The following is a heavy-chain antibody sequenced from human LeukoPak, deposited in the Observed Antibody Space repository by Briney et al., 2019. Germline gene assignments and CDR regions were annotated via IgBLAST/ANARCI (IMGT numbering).Heavy chain of an antibody. D-gene: IGHD2-2*01. CDR1: GGSISSNRHY. J-gene: IGHJ6*02. CDR2: ISGSGGST. Sequence: PSETLSLTCTVSGGSISSNRHYWGWIRQPPGKGLEWVSAISGSGGSTYYADSVKGRFTISRDNSKNTLYLQMNSLRAEDTAVYYCAKVVVVVPAAIGNGMDVWGQGTTVTVSS. CDR3: AKVVVVVPAAIGNGMDV. V-gene: IGHV3-23*01.